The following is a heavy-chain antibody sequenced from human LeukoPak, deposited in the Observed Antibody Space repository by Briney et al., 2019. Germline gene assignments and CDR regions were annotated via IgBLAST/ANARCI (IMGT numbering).Heavy chain of an antibody. CDR3: ARDEGNTGWYTFDY. CDR2: TYYRSKWYD. CDR1: GDSVSSINGA. V-gene: IGHV6-1*01. D-gene: IGHD2-15*01. Sequence: SQTLSLTCAISGDSVSSINGAWNWVRQSPSRDLEWLGRTYYRSKWYDDYAESLKGRIAINPDTSKNQFSLQLNSVTPEDTAVYYCARDEGNTGWYTFDYWGQGTLVTVSS. J-gene: IGHJ4*02.